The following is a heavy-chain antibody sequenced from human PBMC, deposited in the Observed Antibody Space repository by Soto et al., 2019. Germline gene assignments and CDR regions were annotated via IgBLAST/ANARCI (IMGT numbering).Heavy chain of an antibody. CDR2: ISAYNGNT. CDR3: ARRNSNYDYYYYGMDV. V-gene: IGHV1-18*04. D-gene: IGHD4-4*01. Sequence: ASVKVSCKASGYTFRSYGISWVRQAPGQGLEWMGWISAYNGNTNYAQKLQGRVTMTTDTSTTTAYMELRSLRSDDTAVYYCARRNSNYDYYYYGMDVWGQGTTVTVSS. J-gene: IGHJ6*02. CDR1: GYTFRSYG.